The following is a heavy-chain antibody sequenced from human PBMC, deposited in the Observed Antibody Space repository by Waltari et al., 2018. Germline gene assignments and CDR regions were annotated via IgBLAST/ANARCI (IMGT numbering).Heavy chain of an antibody. CDR1: GGSVRGNY. J-gene: IGHJ4*02. CDR3: AGGYGSSDS. V-gene: IGHV4-34*02. D-gene: IGHD3-22*01. CDR2: ISPTGTA. Sequence: QVQLQQWGTGLFKPSATLSPTRNVSGGSVRGNYWRWIRQSPAKGREWLGEISPTGTANYIPSLKSRLTMSVDTSKNQFSVSLTSVTAADTALYFCAGGYGSSDSWGQGTLVTVSS.